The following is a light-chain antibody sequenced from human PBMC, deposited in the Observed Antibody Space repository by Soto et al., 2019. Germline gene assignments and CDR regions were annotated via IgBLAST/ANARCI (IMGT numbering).Light chain of an antibody. V-gene: IGLV2-14*03. CDR1: SSDVGGYNY. J-gene: IGLJ1*01. CDR3: SSYTTSNTRQIV. CDR2: DVS. Sequence: LAQPASVSGSPGQSITISCTGTSSDVGGYNYVSWYQHHPGKAPKLMIYDVSNGPSGISNRFSGSKSGNTASLTISGLQPEDEGDYYCSSYTTSNTRQIVFGTGTKVTVL.